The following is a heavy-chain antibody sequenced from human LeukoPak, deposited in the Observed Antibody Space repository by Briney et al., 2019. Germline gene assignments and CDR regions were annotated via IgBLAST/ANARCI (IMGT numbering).Heavy chain of an antibody. CDR2: IYPGDSDT. J-gene: IGHJ4*02. V-gene: IGHV5-51*01. CDR3: ARHPNDYGDYHLDY. D-gene: IGHD4-17*01. CDR1: GYSFTSYW. Sequence: KDGESLKISCKGSGYSFTSYWIGWVRQMPGKGLEWMGIIYPGDSDTRYSPSFQGQVTISADKSISTAYLQWSSLKASDIAMYYCARHPNDYGDYHLDYWGQGTLVTVSS.